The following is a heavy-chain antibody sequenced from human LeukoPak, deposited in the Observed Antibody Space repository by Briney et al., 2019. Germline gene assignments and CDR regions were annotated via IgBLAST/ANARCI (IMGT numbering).Heavy chain of an antibody. V-gene: IGHV4-59*08. D-gene: IGHD3-9*01. Sequence: PSETLSLTCTVSGGSISSYYWSWIRQPPGKGLEWIGYIYYSGSTNYNPSLKSRVTISVDTSKNQFSLKLSSVTAADTAVYYCARSRSGRYFAPYLGMDVWGQGTPVTVSS. CDR2: IYYSGST. CDR3: ARSRSGRYFAPYLGMDV. J-gene: IGHJ6*02. CDR1: GGSISSYY.